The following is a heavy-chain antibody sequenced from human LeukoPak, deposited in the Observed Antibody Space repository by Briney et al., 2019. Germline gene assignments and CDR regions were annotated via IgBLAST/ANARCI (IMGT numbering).Heavy chain of an antibody. V-gene: IGHV3-64D*06. D-gene: IGHD6-19*01. CDR1: GFTFSSYA. CDR2: ISSNGGSA. CDR3: VKGSHSSGLAD. Sequence: GGSLRLSCSASGFTFSSYAMHWVRQAPGKGLEYVSAISSNGGSAYYADSVKGRFTISRDNSKNTLYLQMSSLRAEDTAVYYCVKGSHSSGLADWGQGTLVTVPS. J-gene: IGHJ4*02.